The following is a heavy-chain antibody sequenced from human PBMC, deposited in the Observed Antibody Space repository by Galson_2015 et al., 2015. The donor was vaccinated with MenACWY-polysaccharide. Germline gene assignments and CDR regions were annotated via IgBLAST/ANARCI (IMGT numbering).Heavy chain of an antibody. CDR1: GGSISSSSYY. D-gene: IGHD3-3*01. J-gene: IGHJ5*02. V-gene: IGHV4-39*07. CDR3: ARDGLLRVLRFSGGFDP. CDR2: IYYSGST. Sequence: SETLSLTCTVSGGSISSSSYYWGWIRQPPGKGLEWIGSIYYSGSTYYNPSLKSRVTISVDTSKNQFSLKLSSVTAADTAVYYCARDGLLRVLRFSGGFDPWGQGTLVTVSS.